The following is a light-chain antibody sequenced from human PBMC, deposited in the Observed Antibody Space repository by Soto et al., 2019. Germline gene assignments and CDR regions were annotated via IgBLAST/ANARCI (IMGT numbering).Light chain of an antibody. CDR2: YNN. CDR3: AAWDDSLYGWV. V-gene: IGLV1-44*01. CDR1: SSNIGSNT. Sequence: QSVLTQPPSASGTPGQRVSICCSGSSSNIGSNTVNWYQQLPGTAPTLLIYYNNQRPSGVPDRFSGSKSGTSASLAISGLQSEDEAHYYCAAWDDSLYGWVFGGGTKVTVL. J-gene: IGLJ3*02.